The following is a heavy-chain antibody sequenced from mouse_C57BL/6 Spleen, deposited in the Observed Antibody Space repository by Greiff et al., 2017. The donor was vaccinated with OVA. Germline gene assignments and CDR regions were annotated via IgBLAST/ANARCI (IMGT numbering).Heavy chain of an antibody. Sequence: QVQLKQSGAELVRPGTSVKVSCKASGYAFTNYLIEWVKQRPGQGLEWIGVINPGSGGTNYNEKFKGKATLTADKSSSTAYMQLSSLTSEDSAVYFCARQAYYSNPFAYWGQGTLVTVSA. CDR2: INPGSGGT. D-gene: IGHD2-5*01. CDR1: GYAFTNYL. V-gene: IGHV1-54*01. CDR3: ARQAYYSNPFAY. J-gene: IGHJ3*01.